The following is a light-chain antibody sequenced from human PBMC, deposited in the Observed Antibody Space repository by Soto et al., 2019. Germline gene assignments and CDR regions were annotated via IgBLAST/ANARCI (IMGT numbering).Light chain of an antibody. Sequence: QSVLTQPPSGSGTPGQTVTISCSGSSSNIGKNTVNWYQHLPGTAPQLLIYSNTQRPLGVSVRFSGSKSGTSASLAISGLQSEDEADYYCAVWDDSLYVFGTGTKVTVL. V-gene: IGLV1-44*01. J-gene: IGLJ1*01. CDR1: SSNIGKNT. CDR3: AVWDDSLYV. CDR2: SNT.